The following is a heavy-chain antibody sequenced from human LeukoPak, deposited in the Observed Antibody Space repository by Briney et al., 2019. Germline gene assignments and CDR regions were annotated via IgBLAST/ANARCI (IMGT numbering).Heavy chain of an antibody. D-gene: IGHD3-22*01. CDR3: AREAPITMTGYAFDI. Sequence: RRASVKVSCKASGGTFSSYAISWVRQAPGQGLEWMGRIIPILGIANYAQKFQGRVTITADKSTSTAYMELSSLRSEDTAVYYSAREAPITMTGYAFDIWGQGTMVTVSS. V-gene: IGHV1-69*04. CDR1: GGTFSSYA. CDR2: IIPILGIA. J-gene: IGHJ3*02.